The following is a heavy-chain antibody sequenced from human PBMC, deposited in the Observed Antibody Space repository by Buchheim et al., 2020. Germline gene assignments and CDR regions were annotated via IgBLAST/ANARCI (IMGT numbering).Heavy chain of an antibody. V-gene: IGHV4-59*02. D-gene: IGHD3-10*01. CDR1: GGPVRSYH. CDR2: IYNSGRT. J-gene: IGHJ4*02. Sequence: QVQLQESGPGLVKPSETLSLTCTVSGGPVRSYHWSWIRQPPGKGLEWMGSIYNSGRTNYNPSLRSRVTMSVDTSKNSLSLKMSPVTAADTAVYYCAATMLRGPMGFDNWGQGTL. CDR3: AATMLRGPMGFDN.